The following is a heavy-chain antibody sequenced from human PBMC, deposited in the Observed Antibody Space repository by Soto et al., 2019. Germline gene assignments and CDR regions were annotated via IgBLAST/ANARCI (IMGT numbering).Heavy chain of an antibody. J-gene: IGHJ4*02. CDR2: ISGSGGST. V-gene: IGHV3-23*01. D-gene: IGHD2-2*01. Sequence: PWGSLRLSCAASGFTFSSYAMSWVRQAPGKGLEWVSAISGSGGSTYYADSVKGRFTISRDNSKNTLYLQMNSLRAEDTAVYYCAKDHTVVVPAAIVYWGQGTLVTVSS. CDR1: GFTFSSYA. CDR3: AKDHTVVVPAAIVY.